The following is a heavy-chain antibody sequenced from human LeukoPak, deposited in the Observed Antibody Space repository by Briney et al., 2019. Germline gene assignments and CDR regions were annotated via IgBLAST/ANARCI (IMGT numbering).Heavy chain of an antibody. J-gene: IGHJ4*02. D-gene: IGHD3-22*01. Sequence: ASVKVSCKVSGYTLTGLSMHWVRQAPGKGLEWMGGISFEDGETIYAQKFKGRVTMTEDRSTDPAYMELSSLRYEATAGDCWATNHLYYHESSGPLPCHYWPQGPRVSVSS. CDR1: GYTLTGLS. CDR2: ISFEDGET. V-gene: IGHV1-24*01. CDR3: ATNHLYYHESSGPLPCHY.